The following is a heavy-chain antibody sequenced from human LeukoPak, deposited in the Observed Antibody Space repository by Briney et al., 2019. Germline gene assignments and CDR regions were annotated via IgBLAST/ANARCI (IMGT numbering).Heavy chain of an antibody. J-gene: IGHJ3*02. CDR3: AKWGYGDLDAFDI. Sequence: PGGSLRLSCAASGFTFSSYAMSWLRQAPGKGLEWVSAISGSGGSTYYADSVKGRFTISRDNSKNTLYLQMNSLRAEDTAVYYCAKWGYGDLDAFDIWGQGTMVTVSS. CDR2: ISGSGGST. V-gene: IGHV3-23*01. D-gene: IGHD4-17*01. CDR1: GFTFSSYA.